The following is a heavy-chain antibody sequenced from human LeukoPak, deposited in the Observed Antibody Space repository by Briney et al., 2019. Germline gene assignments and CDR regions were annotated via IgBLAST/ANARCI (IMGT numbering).Heavy chain of an antibody. V-gene: IGHV4-34*01. Sequence: PSETLSLXCAVYGGSYSGYYWSWIRQPPGKVLEWIGEINHSRSTNYNPSLKSRVTISVDTSKNQFSLKLSSVTAADTAVYYCARVQIVVVVAATLRREYYFDYWGQGTLVTVSS. CDR3: ARVQIVVVVAATLRREYYFDY. CDR2: INHSRST. CDR1: GGSYSGYY. D-gene: IGHD2-15*01. J-gene: IGHJ4*02.